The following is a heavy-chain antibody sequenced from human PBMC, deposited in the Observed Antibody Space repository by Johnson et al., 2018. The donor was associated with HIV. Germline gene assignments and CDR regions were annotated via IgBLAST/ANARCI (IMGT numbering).Heavy chain of an antibody. CDR1: TFTFDDDA. D-gene: IGHD2-21*01. CDR2: ISWNSGSI. J-gene: IGHJ3*02. V-gene: IGHV3-9*01. Sequence: VQLVESGGGFVQPDRSLRLSCTASTFTFDDDAMHWVRQAPGKGLEWVSGISWNSGSIGYADSVKGRFTISRDNAKNSLYLQMNSLRAEDTALYYCAKARRGGGGAGDDAFDIWGQGTMVTVS. CDR3: AKARRGGGGAGDDAFDI.